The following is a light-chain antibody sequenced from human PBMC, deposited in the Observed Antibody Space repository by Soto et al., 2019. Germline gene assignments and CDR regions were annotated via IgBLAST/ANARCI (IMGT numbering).Light chain of an antibody. CDR3: SSYTSSTTPI. V-gene: IGLV2-14*01. CDR1: SRDIGGYNY. Sequence: QSALTQPASVSGSPGQSIAISCTGTSRDIGGYNYVSWYQQYPGRAPKLMIYEVSNRPSGVSDRFSGSKSGNTASLTISGLQAEDEADYYCSSYTSSTTPIYGGGTKLTVL. J-gene: IGLJ2*01. CDR2: EVS.